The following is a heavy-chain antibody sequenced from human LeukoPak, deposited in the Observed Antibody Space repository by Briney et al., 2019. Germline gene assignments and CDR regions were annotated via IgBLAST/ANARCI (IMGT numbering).Heavy chain of an antibody. D-gene: IGHD3-9*01. CDR1: GGSISYYY. V-gene: IGHV4-59*01. CDR2: IYYTGST. J-gene: IGHJ5*02. CDR3: ARGGTYNDILSFDP. Sequence: SETLSHTCTVSGGSISYYYWTWIRQSPGKGLQWIGQIYYTGSTYYNPSLKRRVTISVDTSRNQFSLNLTSVTAADTAVYYCARGGTYNDILSFDPWGRGTLVTVSS.